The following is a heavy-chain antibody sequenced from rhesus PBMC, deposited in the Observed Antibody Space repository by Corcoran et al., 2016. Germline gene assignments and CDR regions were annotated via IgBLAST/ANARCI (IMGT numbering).Heavy chain of an antibody. D-gene: IGHD6-31*01. CDR1: GDSISANW. J-gene: IGHJ4*01. V-gene: IGHV4-80*01. CDR2: IDGSFGPT. Sequence: QVQLQESGPGLVKPSETLSLICIVSGDSISANWWSWIRQPPGEGLEWIGEIDGSFGPTNSSPSLKSRVTISNDASRNHLSLKVTSVTAADTAVYYCARDPATGYFDFWGQGVLVPVSS. CDR3: ARDPATGYFDF.